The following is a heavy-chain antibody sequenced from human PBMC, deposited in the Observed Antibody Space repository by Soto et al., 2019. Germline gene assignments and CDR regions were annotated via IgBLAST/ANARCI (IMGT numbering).Heavy chain of an antibody. CDR1: GYTFTSYA. D-gene: IGHD2-21*02. CDR2: INAGNGNT. CDR3: ARSIVVVTAADY. J-gene: IGHJ4*02. Sequence: GASVKVSCKSSGYTFTSYAMHCVRQAPGQRLEWMGWINAGNGNTKYSQKFQGRVTITRDTSASTAYMELSSLRSEDTAAYYCARSIVVVTAADYWGQGTLVTVSS. V-gene: IGHV1-3*01.